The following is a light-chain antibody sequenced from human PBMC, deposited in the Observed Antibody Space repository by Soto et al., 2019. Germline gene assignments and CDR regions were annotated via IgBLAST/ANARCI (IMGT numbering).Light chain of an antibody. Sequence: AIQLTQSPSSLSSSLVDRVTITCRASQGISSALAWYQQKPGKAPKLLIYDASSLESGVPSRFSGSGSGTDFTLTISSLQPEDFATYYCQQFNNYPITFGQGTRLEIK. CDR3: QQFNNYPIT. J-gene: IGKJ5*01. V-gene: IGKV1D-13*01. CDR1: QGISSA. CDR2: DAS.